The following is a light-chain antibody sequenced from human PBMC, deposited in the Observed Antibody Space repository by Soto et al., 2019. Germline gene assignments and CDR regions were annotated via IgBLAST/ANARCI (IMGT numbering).Light chain of an antibody. J-gene: IGLJ2*01. CDR2: GND. CDR3: TAWDDSLRAVL. CDR1: SSNIGSNT. Sequence: QSLMTQPPSASGTPGHRVTFSCSGGSSNIGSNTVNWYQHLPGAAPKLLIYGNDQRPSGVPDRFSGSKSGTSVFLAISGLQSEDEADYYCTAWDDSLRAVLFGGGTKLTVL. V-gene: IGLV1-44*01.